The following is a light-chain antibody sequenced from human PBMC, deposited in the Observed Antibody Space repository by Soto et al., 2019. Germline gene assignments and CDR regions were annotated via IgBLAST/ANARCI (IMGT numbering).Light chain of an antibody. CDR3: QQQGT. CDR1: RSLSSSY. CDR2: AAS. V-gene: IGKV3-20*01. Sequence: DIVLTQSPGTLSLSPGDRATLSCRASRSLSSSYVVWYQQKPGQPPRLLIYAASRRATGIPDRFSGSGSATEYTLTIRRLESEDFAVYYCQQQGTFGQGTKLEIK. J-gene: IGKJ2*01.